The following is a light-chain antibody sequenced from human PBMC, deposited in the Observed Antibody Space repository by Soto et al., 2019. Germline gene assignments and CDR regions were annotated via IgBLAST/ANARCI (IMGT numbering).Light chain of an antibody. CDR2: GAS. Sequence: EIVLTQSPGTLSLSPGERATLSCRASQSVSSSYLAWYQQKPGQAPRLLIYGASSRATGIPDRLSGSGSGTDFTLTISRLEPEDFAVYYCQRYNNWPSWTFGQGTKVDIK. CDR1: QSVSSSY. J-gene: IGKJ1*01. V-gene: IGKV3-20*01. CDR3: QRYNNWPSWT.